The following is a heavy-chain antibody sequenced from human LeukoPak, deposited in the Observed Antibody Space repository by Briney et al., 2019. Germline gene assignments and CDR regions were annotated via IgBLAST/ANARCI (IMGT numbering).Heavy chain of an antibody. Sequence: GGSLRLSCAASEFTFSNYLMSWVRQAPGKGLEWVAYINQDGSEKYYVDSVKGRFTISRDNAKNSLYLQMNSLRPEDTAVYYCVRDTGYSGYMINDIWGQGTMITVSS. CDR1: EFTFSNYL. D-gene: IGHD5-12*01. CDR2: INQDGSEK. CDR3: VRDTGYSGYMINDI. J-gene: IGHJ3*02. V-gene: IGHV3-7*01.